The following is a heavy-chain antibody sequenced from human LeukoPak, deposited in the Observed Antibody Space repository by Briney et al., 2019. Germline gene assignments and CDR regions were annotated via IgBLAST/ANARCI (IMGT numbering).Heavy chain of an antibody. CDR3: ARGSRSGYYG. J-gene: IGHJ4*02. CDR2: INHSGST. CDR1: GGSFSGYY. V-gene: IGHV4-34*01. D-gene: IGHD3-3*01. Sequence: SETLSLTCAVYGGSFSGYYWSWIRQPPGKGLEWIGEINHSGSTNYNPSLKSRVTISVDTSKNQFSLKLSSVTAADTAVYYRARGSRSGYYGWGQGTLVTVSS.